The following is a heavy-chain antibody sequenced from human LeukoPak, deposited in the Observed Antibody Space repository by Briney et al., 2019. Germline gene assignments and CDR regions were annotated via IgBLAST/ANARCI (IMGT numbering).Heavy chain of an antibody. J-gene: IGHJ3*01. Sequence: SETLSLTCAVYGESFSGYYWSWLRQPPGKGLEWIGEINHSGSTNYNPSLKSRVTISVDTSKNQFSLKLSSVTAADTAVYYCARLGAGDAFDFWGQGTMVTVSS. CDR1: GESFSGYY. CDR2: INHSGST. CDR3: ARLGAGDAFDF. V-gene: IGHV4-34*01.